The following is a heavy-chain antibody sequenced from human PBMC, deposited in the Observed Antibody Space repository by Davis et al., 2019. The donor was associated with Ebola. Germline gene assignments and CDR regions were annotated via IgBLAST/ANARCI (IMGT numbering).Heavy chain of an antibody. CDR1: GGSISSSSYY. V-gene: IGHV4-31*03. Sequence: MPSETLSLTCTVSGGSISSSSYYWGWIRQHPGKGLEWIGYIYYSGSTYYNPSLKSRVTISVDTSKNQFSLKLSSVAAADTAVYYCARLGITMVPWGQGTLVTVSS. CDR3: ARLGITMVP. J-gene: IGHJ5*02. CDR2: IYYSGST. D-gene: IGHD3-10*01.